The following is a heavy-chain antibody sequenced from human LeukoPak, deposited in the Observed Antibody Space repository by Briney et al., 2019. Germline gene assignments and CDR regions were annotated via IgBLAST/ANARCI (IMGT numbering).Heavy chain of an antibody. CDR3: ARLKSGSDNWFDP. D-gene: IGHD3-3*01. Sequence: SQTLSLTCAVSGGSISSGGYSWSWIRQPPGTGLEWIGYIYHSGSTYYNPSLKSRVTISVDRSKNQFSLKLSSVTAADTAVYYCARLKSGSDNWFDPWGQGTLVTVSS. CDR2: IYHSGST. V-gene: IGHV4-30-2*01. J-gene: IGHJ5*02. CDR1: GGSISSGGYS.